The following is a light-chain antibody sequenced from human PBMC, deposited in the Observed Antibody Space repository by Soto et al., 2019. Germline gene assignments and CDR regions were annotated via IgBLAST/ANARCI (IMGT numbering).Light chain of an antibody. CDR1: NVGSRS. CDR3: QVWEATGDQVV. J-gene: IGLJ2*01. V-gene: IGLV3-21*01. Sequence: SYELTQPPSASVAPGETARISCGGNNVGSRSVHWYQQKPGQAPFLVIYYDSDRPSGIPERFSGSNSGNTATLIISRVEAGDEADYDCQVWEATGDQVVFRGGTKLTVL. CDR2: YDS.